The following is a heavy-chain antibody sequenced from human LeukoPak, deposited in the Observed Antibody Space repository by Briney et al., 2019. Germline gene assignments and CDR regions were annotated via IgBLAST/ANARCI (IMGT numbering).Heavy chain of an antibody. D-gene: IGHD6-6*01. Sequence: ASVKVSCKASGYTFTGYYMHWVRQAPGQGLEWMGRINPNSGGTNYAQKFQGRVTMTRDTSISTAYMELSRLRSDDTAVYYCAVLAVGIPARPTDYWGQGTLVTVSS. J-gene: IGHJ4*02. CDR3: AVLAVGIPARPTDY. CDR2: INPNSGGT. CDR1: GYTFTGYY. V-gene: IGHV1-2*06.